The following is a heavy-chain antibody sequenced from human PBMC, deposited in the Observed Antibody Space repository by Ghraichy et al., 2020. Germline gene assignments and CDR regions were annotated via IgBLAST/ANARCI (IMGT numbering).Heavy chain of an antibody. CDR1: GFTFSSYS. Sequence: GGSLRLSCAASGFTFSSYSMNWVRQAPGKGLEWVSSISSSSSYIYYADSVKGRFTISRDNAKNSLYLQMNSLRAEDTAVYYCARLPSEYYDLPLDYWGQGTLVTVSS. CDR2: ISSSSSYI. V-gene: IGHV3-21*01. J-gene: IGHJ4*02. CDR3: ARLPSEYYDLPLDY. D-gene: IGHD3-3*01.